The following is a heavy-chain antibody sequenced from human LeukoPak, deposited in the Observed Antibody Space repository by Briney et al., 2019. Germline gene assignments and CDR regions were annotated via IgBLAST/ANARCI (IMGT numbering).Heavy chain of an antibody. CDR2: IYYSGST. D-gene: IGHD3-22*01. Sequence: PSETLSLTCTVSGGSISSDYWSWIRQPPGRGLEWIGYIYYSGSTNYNPSLKSRVTISVDTSKNQFSLKLSSVTAADTAVYYCARGRYYDSSGYYFEYWGQGTLVTVSS. V-gene: IGHV4-59*01. J-gene: IGHJ4*02. CDR1: GGSISSDY. CDR3: ARGRYYDSSGYYFEY.